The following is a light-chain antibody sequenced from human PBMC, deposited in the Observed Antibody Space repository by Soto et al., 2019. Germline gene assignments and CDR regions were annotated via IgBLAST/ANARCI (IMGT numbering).Light chain of an antibody. CDR2: GAS. CDR1: QSVGSN. CDR3: QQYINWPPDMT. V-gene: IGKV3-15*01. Sequence: EIVMTQSPATLSVSPGERATLSCRASQSVGSNLAWYQLKPGQAPRLLIYGASTRATGIPARFSGSGSGTDFTLTISSLQSEDFAIYFCQQYINWPPDMTFGQGTKVEIK. J-gene: IGKJ1*01.